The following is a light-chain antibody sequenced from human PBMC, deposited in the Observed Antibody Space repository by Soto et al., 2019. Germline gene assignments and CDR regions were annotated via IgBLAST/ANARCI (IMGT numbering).Light chain of an antibody. J-gene: IGLJ1*01. CDR3: CSYAGSITYV. V-gene: IGLV2-23*01. Sequence: QSALTQPASVSLSPGQSITISCTGTSSDVGTYNLVSWYQQRPGKAPKLMIYEGSKRPSGVSNRFSGSKSGNTASLTISGLQAEDEADYYCCSYAGSITYVFGTGTKVTVL. CDR1: SSDVGTYNL. CDR2: EGS.